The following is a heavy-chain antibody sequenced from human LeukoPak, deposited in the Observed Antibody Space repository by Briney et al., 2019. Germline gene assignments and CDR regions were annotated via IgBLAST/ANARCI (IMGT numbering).Heavy chain of an antibody. CDR2: ISGSGGST. Sequence: GGSLRLSCAASGFTFSSYAMSWVRQAPGKGLEWVSAISGSGGSTYYADSVKGRFTISRDISKNTLYLQMNSLRAEDTAVYYCAKDGGYSYGAFDYWGQGTLVTVSS. V-gene: IGHV3-23*01. J-gene: IGHJ4*02. CDR1: GFTFSSYA. D-gene: IGHD5-18*01. CDR3: AKDGGYSYGAFDY.